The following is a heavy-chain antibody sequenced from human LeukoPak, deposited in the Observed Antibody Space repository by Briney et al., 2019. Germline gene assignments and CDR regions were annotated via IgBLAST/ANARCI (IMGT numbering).Heavy chain of an antibody. CDR1: GGSISSYY. CDR2: IYYSGST. Sequence: SETLSLTCTVSGGSISSYYWSWIRQPPGKGLEWIGYIYYSGSTNYNPSLKSRVTISVDTSKNQFSLRLTSVTAADTAVYYCARSPTKRVPEDYWGQGTLVTVSS. V-gene: IGHV4-59*12. CDR3: ARSPTKRVPEDY. D-gene: IGHD2-2*01. J-gene: IGHJ4*02.